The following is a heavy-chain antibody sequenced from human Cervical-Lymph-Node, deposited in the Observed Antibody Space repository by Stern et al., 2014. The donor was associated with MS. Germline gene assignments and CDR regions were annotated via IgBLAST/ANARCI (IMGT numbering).Heavy chain of an antibody. CDR3: ARDGSGWPHDAFDI. J-gene: IGHJ3*02. CDR1: GGTFSSYA. CDR2: IIPIFGTA. V-gene: IGHV1-69*01. Sequence: QVPLVQSGAEVKKPGSSVKVSCKASGGTFSSYAISWVRQAPGQGLEGMGGIIPIFGTANYAQKFQGRVTITADESTSTAYMELSSLRSEDTAVYYCARDGSGWPHDAFDIWGQGTMVTVSS. D-gene: IGHD6-19*01.